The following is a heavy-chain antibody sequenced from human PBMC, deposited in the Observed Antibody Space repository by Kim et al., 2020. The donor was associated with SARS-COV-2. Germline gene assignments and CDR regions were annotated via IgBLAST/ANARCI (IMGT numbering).Heavy chain of an antibody. V-gene: IGHV4-34*01. CDR1: GGSFSGYY. CDR3: ARVIRGRWLHRGDAFDI. CDR2: INHSGST. D-gene: IGHD1-26*01. J-gene: IGHJ3*02. Sequence: SETLSLTCAVYGGSFSGYYWSWIRQPPGKGLEWIGEINHSGSTNYNPSLKSRVTISVDTSKNQFSLKLSSVTAADTAVYYCARVIRGRWLHRGDAFDIWGQGTMVTVSS.